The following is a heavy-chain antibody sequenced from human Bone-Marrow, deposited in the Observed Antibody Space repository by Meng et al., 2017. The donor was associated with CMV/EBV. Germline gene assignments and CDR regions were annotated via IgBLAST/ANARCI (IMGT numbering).Heavy chain of an antibody. Sequence: ATVKVSCKASGYTFTDFFIHWVRQAPGQGLEWMGWINPNSGDTKSAQTFQGRVTMTRDTSINTVYVELLRLTSNDTATYYCARDLRGHTPLDYWGQGTLVTGSS. CDR1: GYTFTDFF. V-gene: IGHV1-2*02. D-gene: IGHD2-15*01. J-gene: IGHJ4*02. CDR2: INPNSGDT. CDR3: ARDLRGHTPLDY.